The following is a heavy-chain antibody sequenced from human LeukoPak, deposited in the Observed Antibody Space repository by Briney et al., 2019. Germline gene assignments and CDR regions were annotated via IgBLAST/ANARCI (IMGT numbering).Heavy chain of an antibody. D-gene: IGHD6-19*01. CDR3: AKDTGIAVAGHIDY. CDR1: GFTFSSYW. Sequence: GGSLRLSCAASGFTFSSYWMHWVRQAPGKGLVWVSGISWNSGSIGYADSVKGRFTISRDNAKNSLYLQMNSLSAEDTAFYYCAKDTGIAVAGHIDYWGQGTLVTVSS. V-gene: IGHV3-9*01. J-gene: IGHJ4*02. CDR2: ISWNSGSI.